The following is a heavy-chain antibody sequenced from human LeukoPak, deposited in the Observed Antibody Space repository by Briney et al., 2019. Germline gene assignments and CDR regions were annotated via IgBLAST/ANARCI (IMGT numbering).Heavy chain of an antibody. CDR3: AKEAGIVLGGDY. J-gene: IGHJ4*02. Sequence: PGGSLRLSCAVSGFTFRSYDMSWVRQAPGKGLEWVSAINPAGARSFYADSVKGRFTMSRDNSRNTLYLQMNSLRAEDSAVYFCAKEAGIVLGGDYWGQGTLVTVSS. V-gene: IGHV3-23*01. CDR2: INPAGARS. D-gene: IGHD1-26*01. CDR1: GFTFRSYD.